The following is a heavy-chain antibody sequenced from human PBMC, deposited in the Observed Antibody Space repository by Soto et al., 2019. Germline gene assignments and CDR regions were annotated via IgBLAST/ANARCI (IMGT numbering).Heavy chain of an antibody. Sequence: TPGKGLVWVSRINSDGSSTSYADSVKGRFTISRDNAKNTLYLQMNSLRAEDTAVYYCARDHVVSRNWFDPWGQRTLVTVSS. CDR3: ARDHVVSRNWFDP. J-gene: IGHJ5*02. V-gene: IGHV3-74*01. CDR2: INSDGSST. D-gene: IGHD2-21*01.